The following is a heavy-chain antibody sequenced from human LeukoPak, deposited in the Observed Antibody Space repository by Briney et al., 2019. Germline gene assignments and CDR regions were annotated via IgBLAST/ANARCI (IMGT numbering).Heavy chain of an antibody. J-gene: IGHJ4*02. V-gene: IGHV4-34*01. D-gene: IGHD2-15*01. Sequence: PSETLSLTCAVYGGSFSGYYWSWIRQPPGKGLEWIGYIYHSGSTYYNPSLKSRVTISVDTSKNQFSLKLNSVTAADTAVYYCARLDGSSLTDYWGQGTLVTVSS. CDR3: ARLDGSSLTDY. CDR1: GGSFSGYY. CDR2: IYHSGST.